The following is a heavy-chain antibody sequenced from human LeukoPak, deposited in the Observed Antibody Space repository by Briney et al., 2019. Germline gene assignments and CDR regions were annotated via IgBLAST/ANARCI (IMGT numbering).Heavy chain of an antibody. CDR2: INSDGSTT. CDR1: GFTFSNYW. J-gene: IGHJ4*02. D-gene: IGHD5-18*01. CDR3: ARGASGYSYG. Sequence: PGGSLRLSCAASGFTFSNYWMHWVRQAPGKGLVWVSRINSDGSTTSYADSVKGRFTISRDNAKNTLYLQMNSLRAEDTVVYYCARGASGYSYGWGQGTLVTVSS. V-gene: IGHV3-74*01.